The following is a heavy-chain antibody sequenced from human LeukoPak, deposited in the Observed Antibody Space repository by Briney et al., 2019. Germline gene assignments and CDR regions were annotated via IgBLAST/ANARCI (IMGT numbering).Heavy chain of an antibody. V-gene: IGHV3-66*02. CDR1: GFTVSSNF. CDR2: IYSGGST. CDR3: ARDGSAYSLEY. J-gene: IGHJ4*02. D-gene: IGHD3-3*01. Sequence: GGSLRLSCAASGFTVSSNFMSWVRQAPGKGLEWVSVIYSGGSTYYADSVRGRFTISTDNSKNTLYHQMNSLRPEDTAVYYCARDGSAYSLEYWGQGTLVTVSS.